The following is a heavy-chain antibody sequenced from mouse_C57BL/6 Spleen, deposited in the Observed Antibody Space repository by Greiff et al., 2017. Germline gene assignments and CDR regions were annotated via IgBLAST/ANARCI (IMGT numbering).Heavy chain of an antibody. V-gene: IGHV1-26*01. D-gene: IGHD2-5*01. CDR1: GYTFTDYY. CDR2: INPNNGGT. J-gene: IGHJ4*01. CDR3: ARDYYSNYERAMDY. Sequence: VQLQQSGPELVKPGASVKISCKASGYTFTDYYMNWVKQSHGKSLEWIGDINPNNGGTSYNQKFKGKATLTVDKSSSTAYMELRSLTSEDSAVYYCARDYYSNYERAMDYWGQGTSVTVSS.